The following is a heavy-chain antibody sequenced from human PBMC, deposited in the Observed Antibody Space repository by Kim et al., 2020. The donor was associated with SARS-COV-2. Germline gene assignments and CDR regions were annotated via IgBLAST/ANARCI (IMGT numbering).Heavy chain of an antibody. Sequence: SETLSLTCAVYGGSFSGYYWSWIRQPPGKGLEWIGEINHSGSTNYNPSLKSRVTISVDTSKNQFSLKLSSVTAADTAVYYCARARRGDLGLNVWGQGTTVTVSS. D-gene: IGHD3-16*01. CDR3: ARARRGDLGLNV. CDR2: INHSGST. V-gene: IGHV4-34*01. CDR1: GGSFSGYY. J-gene: IGHJ6*02.